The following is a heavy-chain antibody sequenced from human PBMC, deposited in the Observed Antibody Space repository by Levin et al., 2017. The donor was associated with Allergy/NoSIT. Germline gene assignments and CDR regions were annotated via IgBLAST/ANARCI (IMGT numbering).Heavy chain of an antibody. Sequence: SETLSLTCTVSGGSISSSNYYWGWIRQPPGKGLEWIGSIYDSGSTYYTPSLKSRATISVDTSKNQFSLELSLVTAADAAVYCCARHGESRSWYIFDPWGQGTLVTVSS. CDR3: ARHGESRSWYIFDP. CDR1: GGSISSSNYY. CDR2: IYDSGST. D-gene: IGHD6-13*01. J-gene: IGHJ5*02. V-gene: IGHV4-39*01.